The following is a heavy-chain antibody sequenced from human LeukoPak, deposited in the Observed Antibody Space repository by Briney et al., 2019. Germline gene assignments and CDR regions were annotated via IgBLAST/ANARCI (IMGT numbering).Heavy chain of an antibody. Sequence: SVKVSCKASGYTFTGYYMHWVRQAPGQGLEWMGGIIPIFGTANYAQKFQGRVTITADESTSTAYMELSSLRSEDTAVYYCARATPGPGYYFDYWGQGTLVTVSS. V-gene: IGHV1-69*13. J-gene: IGHJ4*02. CDR2: IIPIFGTA. D-gene: IGHD7-27*01. CDR3: ARATPGPGYYFDY. CDR1: GYTFTGYY.